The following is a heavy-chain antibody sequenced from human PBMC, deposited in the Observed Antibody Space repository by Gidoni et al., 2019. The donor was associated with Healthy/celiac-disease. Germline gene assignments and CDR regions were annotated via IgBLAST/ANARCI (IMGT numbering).Heavy chain of an antibody. V-gene: IGHV4-34*01. CDR1: GGSFSGYY. CDR2: INNSGST. J-gene: IGHJ4*02. Sequence: QVQLQQWGAGLLKPSETLSLTCAVYGGSFSGYYWSWIRQPPGQGLEWIGEINNSGSTHYNPSLKSRVTISVDTSKNQCSLKLSSVTAADTAVYYCARGRLRGSGSPLWGWGQGTLVTVSS. D-gene: IGHD3-10*01. CDR3: ARGRLRGSGSPLWG.